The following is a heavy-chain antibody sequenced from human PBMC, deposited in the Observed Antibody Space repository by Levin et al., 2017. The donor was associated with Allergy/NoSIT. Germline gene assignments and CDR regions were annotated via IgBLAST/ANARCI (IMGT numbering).Heavy chain of an antibody. V-gene: IGHV3-7*01. CDR1: GFTLGNYW. D-gene: IGHD4-23*01. CDR2: IKQDGDEK. CDR3: ARDPGGYDY. J-gene: IGHJ4*02. Sequence: GGPLRLSCAASGFTLGNYWMSWVRQAPGKGLEWVASIKQDGDEKYYVDSVKGRFTISRDNAKNSLYLQMNNLRAEDTAVYYCARDPGGYDYWGQGTLVTASS.